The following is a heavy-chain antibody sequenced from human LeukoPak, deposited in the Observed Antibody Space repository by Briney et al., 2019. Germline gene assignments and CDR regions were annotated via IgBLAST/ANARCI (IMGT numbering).Heavy chain of an antibody. D-gene: IGHD6-13*01. CDR3: ARGRLIGRIAAAHPYNWFDT. V-gene: IGHV4-34*01. J-gene: IGHJ5*02. CDR2: INHSGST. Sequence: SSETLSLTCAVYGGSFSAYYWSWIRQPPGKGLEWIGEINHSGSTNYNSSLKSRVTISVDTSKNQFSLKLSSVTAADTAVYYCARGRLIGRIAAAHPYNWFDTWGQGTLLTVSS. CDR1: GGSFSAYY.